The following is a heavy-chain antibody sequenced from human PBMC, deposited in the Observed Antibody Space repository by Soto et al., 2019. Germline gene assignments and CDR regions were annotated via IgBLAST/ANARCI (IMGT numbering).Heavy chain of an antibody. D-gene: IGHD2-15*01. Sequence: SVKVSCKASGGTFSSYAISWVRQAPGQGLEWVGGIIPIFGTANYAQKFQGRVTITADESTSTAYMELSGLRSEDTAVYYCSGGAPRWFDPWGQGTLVTVSS. CDR1: GGTFSSYA. CDR2: IIPIFGTA. J-gene: IGHJ5*02. CDR3: SGGAPRWFDP. V-gene: IGHV1-69*13.